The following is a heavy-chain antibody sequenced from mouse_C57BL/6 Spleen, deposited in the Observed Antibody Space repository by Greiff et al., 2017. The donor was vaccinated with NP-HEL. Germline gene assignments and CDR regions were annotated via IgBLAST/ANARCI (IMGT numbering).Heavy chain of an antibody. D-gene: IGHD1-1*02. CDR1: GYTFTSYW. Sequence: QVQLQQPGAELVKPGASVKLSCKASGYTFTSYWMHWVKQRPGQGLEWIGMIHPNSGSTNYNEKFKSKATLTVDKSSSTAYMQLSSLTSEDSAVYYCARRGGWYAMDYWGQGTSVTVSS. CDR2: IHPNSGST. J-gene: IGHJ4*01. V-gene: IGHV1-64*01. CDR3: ARRGGWYAMDY.